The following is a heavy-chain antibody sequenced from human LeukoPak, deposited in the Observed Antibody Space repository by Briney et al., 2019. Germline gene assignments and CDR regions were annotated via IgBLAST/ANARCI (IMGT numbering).Heavy chain of an antibody. J-gene: IGHJ4*02. CDR2: VSGSGDST. D-gene: IGHD1-26*01. CDR3: AKYGPQDSGSSHFDY. CDR1: GFTFSSYA. Sequence: GGSLRLSCAVSGFTFSSYAMNWVRQAPGKGLEWVSSVSGSGDSTYYADSVKGRFTISRDNSKNTPYLQMNNLRAEDTALYYCAKYGPQDSGSSHFDYWGQGALVTVSS. V-gene: IGHV3-23*01.